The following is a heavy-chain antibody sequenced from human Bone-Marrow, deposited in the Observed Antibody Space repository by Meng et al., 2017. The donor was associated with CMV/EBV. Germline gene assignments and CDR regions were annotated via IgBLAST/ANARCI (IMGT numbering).Heavy chain of an antibody. J-gene: IGHJ4*02. Sequence: RAVLLQPASTPLSTSVVDCPPSSGYWSWVRQPPGNGLEWIGEITHSGSTNYNVSLKSRVTISIDTSKNQFSLKLSSVTATDTAVYYCAPGFRSWSGSYSSWGQGTLVTVSS. V-gene: IGHV4-34*01. D-gene: IGHD1-26*01. CDR3: APGFRSWSGSYSS. CDR2: ITHSGST. CDR1: CPPSSGY.